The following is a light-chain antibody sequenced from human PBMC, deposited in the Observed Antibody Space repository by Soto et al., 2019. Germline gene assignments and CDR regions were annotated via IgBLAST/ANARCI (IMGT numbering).Light chain of an antibody. Sequence: QSALTQPASVSGSPEQSVTISCTGTSSDVGGYNYVSCYQQHPGKTPKLMIYEISNRPSGVSNRFSGSKSGNTASLTISGLQAEDEADYYCSSYTSSSTVFGTGTKVTVL. CDR2: EIS. CDR3: SSYTSSSTV. CDR1: SSDVGGYNY. V-gene: IGLV2-14*01. J-gene: IGLJ1*01.